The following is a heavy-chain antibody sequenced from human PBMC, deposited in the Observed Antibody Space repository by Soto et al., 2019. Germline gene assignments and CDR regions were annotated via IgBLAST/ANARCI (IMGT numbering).Heavy chain of an antibody. CDR1: GFTFSSYW. CDR3: ARGISGGKNWFDP. Sequence: LRLSCAASGFTFSSYWMHWVRQAPGKGLVWVSRINSDGSSTSYADSVKGRFTISRDNAKNTLYLQMNSLRAEDTAVYYCARGISGGKNWFDPWRQGTLVTVPS. V-gene: IGHV3-74*01. D-gene: IGHD1-26*01. CDR2: INSDGSST. J-gene: IGHJ5*02.